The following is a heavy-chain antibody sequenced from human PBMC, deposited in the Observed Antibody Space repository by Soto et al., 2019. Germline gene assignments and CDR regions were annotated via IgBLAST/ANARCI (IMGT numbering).Heavy chain of an antibody. CDR3: ARGEQYSGRIFDY. V-gene: IGHV6-1*01. Sequence: SPSLSVHCAITGDGVSSNSAGWSWVRQSPSRGLEWLGRTYYRSKWYYEYAVSVRGRITINPDTSKNQYSLQLNSVTPEDTAVYFCARGEQYSGRIFDYWGQGTLVTV. CDR1: GDGVSSNSAG. D-gene: IGHD1-26*01. CDR2: TYYRSKWYY. J-gene: IGHJ4*01.